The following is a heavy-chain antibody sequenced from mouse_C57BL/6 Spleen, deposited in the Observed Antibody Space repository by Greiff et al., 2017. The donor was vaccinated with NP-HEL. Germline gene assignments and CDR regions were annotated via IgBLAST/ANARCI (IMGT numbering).Heavy chain of an antibody. D-gene: IGHD2-2*01. CDR1: GFNIKDDY. CDR3: TVYGYDSWFAY. V-gene: IGHV14-4*01. CDR2: IDPENGDT. J-gene: IGHJ3*01. Sequence: VQLKESGAELVRPGASVKLSCTASGFNIKDDYMHWVKQRPEQGLEWIGWIDPENGDTEYASKFQGKATITADTSSNTAYLQLSSLTSEDTAVYYCTVYGYDSWFAYWGQGTLVTVSA.